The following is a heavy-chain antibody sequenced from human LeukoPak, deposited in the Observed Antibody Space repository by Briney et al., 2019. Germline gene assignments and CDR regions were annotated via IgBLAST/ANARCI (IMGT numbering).Heavy chain of an antibody. CDR1: GYTFTSYG. J-gene: IGHJ5*02. V-gene: IGHV1-18*01. CDR3: ARDASGGGNTIFGVVIFEGESTNWFDP. CDR2: ISAHNGNT. Sequence: ASVKVSCKASGYTFTSYGISWVRQAPGQGLEWMGWISAHNGNTNYAQKLQGRVTMTTDTSTSTAYMELRSLRSDDTAVYYCARDASGGGNTIFGVVIFEGESTNWFDPWGQGTLVTVSS. D-gene: IGHD3-3*01.